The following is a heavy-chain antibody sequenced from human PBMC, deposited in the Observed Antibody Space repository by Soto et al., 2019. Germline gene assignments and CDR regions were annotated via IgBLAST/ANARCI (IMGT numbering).Heavy chain of an antibody. CDR3: SRAAQKWLVAAFDI. CDR2: ISPYNGNT. D-gene: IGHD6-19*01. CDR1: GYTFVSYG. Sequence: QVQLVQSGAEVKEPGASVKVSCKASGYTFVSYGISWVRQAPGQGLEWMGWISPYNGNTNYVQKFQGRVTMTTDTPTSTVYMELRSLRSDDTAVYYCSRAAQKWLVAAFDIWGQGTMVTVSS. J-gene: IGHJ3*02. V-gene: IGHV1-18*01.